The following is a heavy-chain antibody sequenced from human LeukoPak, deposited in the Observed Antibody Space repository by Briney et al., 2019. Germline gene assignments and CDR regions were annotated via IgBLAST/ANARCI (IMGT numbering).Heavy chain of an antibody. CDR2: IYSGDNT. D-gene: IGHD3-16*01. CDR1: GLTVSNNY. J-gene: IGHJ4*02. V-gene: IGHV3-66*02. Sequence: GGSLRLSCAASGLTVSNNYMSWVRQAPGKGLEWVSVIYSGDNTYYVESVKGRFTISRDNSKNPLFLQMNRLRAEDTAVYYCAGRRVLDASFDYWGQGTLVTVSS. CDR3: AGRRVLDASFDY.